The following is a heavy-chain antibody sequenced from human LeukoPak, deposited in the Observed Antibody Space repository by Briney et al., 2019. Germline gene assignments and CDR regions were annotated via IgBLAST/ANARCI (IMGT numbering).Heavy chain of an antibody. V-gene: IGHV3-15*01. CDR3: TSLTGTTIGGSFDY. CDR1: GFTFSNAW. Sequence: GGSLRLSCAASGFTFSNAWMSWVRQAPGKGLEWVGRIKSKTDGGTTDYAAPVKGRFTISRDDSKNTLYLQMNSLKTEDTAVYYCTSLTGTTIGGSFDYWGQGTLVTVSS. J-gene: IGHJ4*02. D-gene: IGHD1-7*01. CDR2: IKSKTDGGTT.